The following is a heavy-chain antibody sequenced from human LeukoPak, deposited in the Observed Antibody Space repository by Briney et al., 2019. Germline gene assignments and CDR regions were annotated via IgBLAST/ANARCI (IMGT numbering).Heavy chain of an antibody. J-gene: IGHJ6*02. V-gene: IGHV3-7*01. Sequence: GGSLRLSCAASGFTFSSYAMSWVRQAPGKGLEWVANIKQDGSEKYYVDSVKGRFTISRDNAKNSLYLQMNSLRAEDTAVYYCARAHSSRYFDSHYYYGMDVWGQGTTVTVSS. CDR1: GFTFSSYA. D-gene: IGHD3-9*01. CDR2: IKQDGSEK. CDR3: ARAHSSRYFDSHYYYGMDV.